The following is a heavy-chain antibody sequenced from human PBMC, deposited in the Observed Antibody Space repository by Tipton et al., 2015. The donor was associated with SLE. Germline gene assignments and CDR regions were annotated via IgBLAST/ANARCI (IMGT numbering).Heavy chain of an antibody. CDR1: GGSISPYY. CDR2: IYYSGIT. D-gene: IGHD1-26*01. J-gene: IGHJ4*02. Sequence: TLSLTCAVSGGSISPYYWTWIRQPPGKRLEWIGYIYYSGITIYNPSLKGRVTMFVDTSKDQFSVKLSSVTAADTAVYYCARGSGWHMYWGQGILVTVSS. V-gene: IGHV4-59*01. CDR3: ARGSGWHMY.